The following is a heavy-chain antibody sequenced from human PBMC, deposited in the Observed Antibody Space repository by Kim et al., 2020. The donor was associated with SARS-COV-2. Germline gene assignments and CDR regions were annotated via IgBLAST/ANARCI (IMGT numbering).Heavy chain of an antibody. CDR3: ASGTTGTTFSNWFDP. CDR1: GGSFSGYY. D-gene: IGHD1-1*01. J-gene: IGHJ5*02. V-gene: IGHV4-34*01. CDR2: INHSGST. Sequence: SETLSLTCAVYGGSFSGYYWSWIRQPPGKGLEWIGEINHSGSTNYNPSLKSRVTISVDTSKNQFSLKLSSVTAADTAVYYCASGTTGTTFSNWFDPWSQGTLVTVSS.